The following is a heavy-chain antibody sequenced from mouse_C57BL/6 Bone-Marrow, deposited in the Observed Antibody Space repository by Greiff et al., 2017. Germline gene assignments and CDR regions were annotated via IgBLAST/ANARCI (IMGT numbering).Heavy chain of an antibody. Sequence: QVQLPQPGAELVKPGASVKMSCKASGYTFTSYWITWVKQRPGQGLEWIGDIYPGSGSTNNHEKFKGKATLTIDTSSRTAYMRLSSLTSEESAVYYCARGYGSSDGYFDVWGKGTTVTGSS. CDR3: ARGYGSSDGYFDV. CDR2: IYPGSGST. J-gene: IGHJ1*03. V-gene: IGHV1-55*01. D-gene: IGHD1-1*01. CDR1: GYTFTSYW.